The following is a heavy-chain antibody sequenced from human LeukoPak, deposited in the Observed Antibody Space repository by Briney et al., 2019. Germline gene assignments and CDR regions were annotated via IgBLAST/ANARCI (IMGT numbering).Heavy chain of an antibody. Sequence: GGSLRLSCAASEFSVGSNYMTWVRQAPGKGLEWVANIKKDGSEKYYVDSVKGRFTISRDNAKKSLYLHMNSLRAEDTAVYYCASPGSVGDTGMPDYWGQGTLVTVSS. D-gene: IGHD5-18*01. CDR1: EFSVGSNY. V-gene: IGHV3-7*01. CDR3: ASPGSVGDTGMPDY. J-gene: IGHJ4*02. CDR2: IKKDGSEK.